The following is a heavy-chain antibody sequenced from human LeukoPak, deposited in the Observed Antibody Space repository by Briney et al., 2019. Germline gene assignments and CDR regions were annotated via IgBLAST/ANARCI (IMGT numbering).Heavy chain of an antibody. CDR1: GYTFTSYG. CDR2: ISAYNGNT. Sequence: ASVKVSCKASGYTFTSYGISWVRQAPGQGLEWMGWISAYNGNTNHAQKLQGRVTMTTDTSTSTAYVELRSLRSDDTAVYYCARDHCSSTSCYFDYWGQGTLVTVSS. J-gene: IGHJ4*02. D-gene: IGHD2-2*01. V-gene: IGHV1-18*01. CDR3: ARDHCSSTSCYFDY.